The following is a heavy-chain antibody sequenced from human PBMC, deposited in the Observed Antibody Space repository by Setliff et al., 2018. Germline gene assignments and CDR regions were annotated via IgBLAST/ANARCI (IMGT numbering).Heavy chain of an antibody. CDR3: ARRLPYFGMDV. Sequence: GGSLRLSCEASGFTFKTYETFWVRQASGKGLERVSKTHTDGITIYSDSVRGRFTIFRDSAKNSLHLHMTTLSAEDTAVYYCARRLPYFGMDVWGQGTTVTVSS. CDR1: GFTFKTYE. J-gene: IGHJ6*02. D-gene: IGHD2-15*01. V-gene: IGHV3-48*03. CDR2: THTDGITI.